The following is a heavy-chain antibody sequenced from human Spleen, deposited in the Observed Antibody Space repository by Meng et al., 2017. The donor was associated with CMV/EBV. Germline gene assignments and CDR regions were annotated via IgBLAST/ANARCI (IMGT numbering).Heavy chain of an antibody. CDR1: GFTFSTYW. D-gene: IGHD6-6*01. Sequence: GGSLRLSCAASGFTFSTYWMSWVRQAPGKGLEWVANIKEDGSERYYVDSAKGRFTISRDNAKNSLYLQMNSLRADDTAVYYCAILSGEARPGSDFWGQGTLVTVSS. J-gene: IGHJ4*02. CDR2: IKEDGSER. CDR3: AILSGEARPGSDF. V-gene: IGHV3-7*01.